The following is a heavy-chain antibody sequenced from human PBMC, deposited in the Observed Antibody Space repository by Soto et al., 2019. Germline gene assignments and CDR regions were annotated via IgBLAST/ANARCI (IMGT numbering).Heavy chain of an antibody. J-gene: IGHJ6*02. CDR2: INAGNGNT. CDR1: GYTFTSYA. CDR3: ASPRYCGGDCYAYGMDV. D-gene: IGHD2-21*02. V-gene: IGHV1-3*01. Sequence: ASVKVSCKASGYTFTSYAMHWVRQAPGQRLEWMGWINAGNGNTKYSQKFQGRVTITRDTSASTAYMELSSLRSEDTAVYYCASPRYCGGDCYAYGMDVWGQGTTVTVSS.